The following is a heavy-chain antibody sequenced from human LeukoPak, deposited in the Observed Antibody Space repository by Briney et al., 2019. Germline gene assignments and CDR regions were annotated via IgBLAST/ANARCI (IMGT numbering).Heavy chain of an antibody. J-gene: IGHJ4*02. D-gene: IGHD3-9*01. CDR3: XXXEXXIXXLXXGXY. V-gene: IGHV5-51*01. Sequence: CXXSXYSFTSYWIGWVRQMPGKGLEWMGIIYPGDSDTRYSPSFQGQVTISADKSISTAYLQWSSLKASDTAMYYWXXXEXXIXXLXXGXYWGQGXLXTVSS. CDR1: XYSFTSYW. CDR2: IYPGDSDT.